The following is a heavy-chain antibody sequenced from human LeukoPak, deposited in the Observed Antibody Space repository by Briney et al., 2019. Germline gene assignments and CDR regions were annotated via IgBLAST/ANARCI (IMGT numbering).Heavy chain of an antibody. CDR1: GGSFSGYY. Sequence: SETLSLTCAVYGGSFSGYYWSWIRQPPGKGLEWIGEINHSGSTNYNPSLKSRVTISVDTSKNQFSLKLSSVTAADTAVYYCARKPQRLPPDYWGQGTLVTVSS. CDR3: ARKPQRLPPDY. V-gene: IGHV4-34*01. J-gene: IGHJ4*02. CDR2: INHSGST. D-gene: IGHD4-11*01.